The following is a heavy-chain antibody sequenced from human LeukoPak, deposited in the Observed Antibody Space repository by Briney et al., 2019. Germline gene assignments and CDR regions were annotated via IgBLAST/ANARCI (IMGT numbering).Heavy chain of an antibody. CDR3: AREGRKDYSNFLNWFDP. CDR1: GGSISSGSYY. Sequence: PSETLSLTCTVSGGSISSGSYYWGWIRQPPGKGLEWIGSIYYSGSTHYNPSLKSRVTISVDTSKNQLSLKLSSVTAADTAVYYCAREGRKDYSNFLNWFDPWGQGTLVTVSS. CDR2: IYYSGST. D-gene: IGHD4-11*01. V-gene: IGHV4-39*07. J-gene: IGHJ5*02.